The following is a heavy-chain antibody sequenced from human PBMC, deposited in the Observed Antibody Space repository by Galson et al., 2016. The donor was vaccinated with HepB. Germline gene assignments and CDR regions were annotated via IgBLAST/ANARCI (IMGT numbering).Heavy chain of an antibody. V-gene: IGHV4-4*02. CDR1: GVSISDINW. D-gene: IGHD2-21*02. CDR3: ARVTEGWFDP. CDR2: INHGGST. J-gene: IGHJ5*02. Sequence: SETLSLTCAVSGVSISDINWWSWVRQPPGKGLEWIGEINHGGSTNYIPSLQSRVTISLDKSKNQLSLNLTSVTAADTAVYYCARVTEGWFDPWGPGTLVTVSS.